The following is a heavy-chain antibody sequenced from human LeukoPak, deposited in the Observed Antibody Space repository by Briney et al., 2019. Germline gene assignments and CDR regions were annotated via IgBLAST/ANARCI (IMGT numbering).Heavy chain of an antibody. CDR3: AREDCSGGSCYGRTNWLDP. J-gene: IGHJ5*02. Sequence: PGGSLRPSCAASGLSVSSTHMSWVRQAPGKGLEWVSLTYSGGNTYYAESVKGRFSISRDSSKNTLYVQMSSLRVEDTAVYYCAREDCSGGSCYGRTNWLDPWGQGTLVTVSS. D-gene: IGHD2-15*01. V-gene: IGHV3-66*01. CDR1: GLSVSSTH. CDR2: TYSGGNT.